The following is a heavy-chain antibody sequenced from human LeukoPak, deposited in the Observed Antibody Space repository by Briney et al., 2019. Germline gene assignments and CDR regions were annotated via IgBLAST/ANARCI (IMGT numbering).Heavy chain of an antibody. CDR2: IIPIFGTA. V-gene: IGHV1-69*05. D-gene: IGHD1-1*01. Sequence: SVKVSCKASGGTFSSYAISWVRQAPGQGLECMGRIIPIFGTANYAQKFQGRVTITTDESTSTAYMELSSLRSEDTAVYYCPREIQGTPPYYFDYWGQGTLVTVSS. J-gene: IGHJ4*02. CDR3: PREIQGTPPYYFDY. CDR1: GGTFSSYA.